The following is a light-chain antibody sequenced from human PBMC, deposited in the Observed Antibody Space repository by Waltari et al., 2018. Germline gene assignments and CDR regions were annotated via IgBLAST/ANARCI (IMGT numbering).Light chain of an antibody. V-gene: IGKV3-15*01. Sequence: EIMMTQSPATLSVSPGERATLSCRVSQSVSRKLAWYQQKPGQAPRLLIYDTSSRATDIPARFSGSGSGTEFTLTISGLQAEDFATYYCQQTYGARTFGPGTTVDI. J-gene: IGKJ3*01. CDR3: QQTYGART. CDR2: DTS. CDR1: QSVSRK.